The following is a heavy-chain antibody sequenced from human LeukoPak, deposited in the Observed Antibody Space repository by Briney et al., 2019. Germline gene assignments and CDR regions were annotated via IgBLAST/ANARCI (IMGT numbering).Heavy chain of an antibody. D-gene: IGHD2-15*01. J-gene: IGHJ3*02. Sequence: GESLKISCKGSGYSFTSYWISWVRQMPGKGLEWMGRIDPSDSYTNYSPSFQGHVTIPADKSISTAYLQWSSLKASDTAMYYCARPPLGYCSGGSCYHDAFDIWGQGTMVTVSS. CDR3: ARPPLGYCSGGSCYHDAFDI. V-gene: IGHV5-10-1*01. CDR1: GYSFTSYW. CDR2: IDPSDSYT.